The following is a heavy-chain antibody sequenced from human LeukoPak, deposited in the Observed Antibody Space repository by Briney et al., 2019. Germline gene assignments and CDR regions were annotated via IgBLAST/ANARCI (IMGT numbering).Heavy chain of an antibody. CDR2: INPNSGGT. J-gene: IGHJ4*02. Sequence: ASVKVSCKASGYIFTDYYIHWVRQAPGQGLAWMRWINPNSGGTNYAQKFQGRVTMTRGTSISTAYMELSRLTSDDTAVYYCARELDVVVATPSDYWGQGTLVTVSS. V-gene: IGHV1-2*02. CDR1: GYIFTDYY. D-gene: IGHD2-15*01. CDR3: ARELDVVVATPSDY.